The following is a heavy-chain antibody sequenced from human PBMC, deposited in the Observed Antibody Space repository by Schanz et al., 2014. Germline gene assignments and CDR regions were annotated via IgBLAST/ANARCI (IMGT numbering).Heavy chain of an antibody. D-gene: IGHD1-1*01. Sequence: QVQLVQSGAELKNPGASVKVSCKASGYSFSAYYIHWMRQAPGQGLEWLGRFTHISQKFQGRLTMTRATSSTTAYIELISLRSDLTAVYYCVRELSGGTFDYWGQGALVTVSS. CDR3: VRELSGGTFDY. CDR2: FT. J-gene: IGHJ4*02. V-gene: IGHV1-2*06. CDR1: GYSFSAYY.